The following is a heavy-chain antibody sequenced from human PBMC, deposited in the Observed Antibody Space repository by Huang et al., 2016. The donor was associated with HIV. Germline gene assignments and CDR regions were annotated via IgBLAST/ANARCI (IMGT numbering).Heavy chain of an antibody. V-gene: IGHV3-30*18. Sequence: QVQLVESGGGVVQPGRSLRIFCAASGFTFSSYGRHWVSQAPGKGLEWVAVISYDAKTKYYADYGKGRFSISRDNSKATVYLQLNSLRLEDTAVYYCAKGGSAAAVLDFWGQGTLVTVSS. CDR1: GFTFSSYG. CDR3: AKGGSAAAVLDF. D-gene: IGHD6-13*01. CDR2: ISYDAKTK. J-gene: IGHJ4*02.